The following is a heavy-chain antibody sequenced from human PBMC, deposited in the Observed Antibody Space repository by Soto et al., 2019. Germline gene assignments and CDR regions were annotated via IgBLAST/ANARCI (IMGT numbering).Heavy chain of an antibody. CDR1: RNSIISSNFY. CDR3: ARIVVIPAATDYYNYYGVDV. Sequence: SETLSLTCPVTRNSIISSNFYWAWIRQPPGEGLEWIGNMYYSGSTYYNLSLKSRVTMSVDTSKNQLSLKISSVTAADTSVYYCARIVVIPAATDYYNYYGVDVWGQGTTVTVS. J-gene: IGHJ6*02. CDR2: MYYSGST. V-gene: IGHV4-39*01. D-gene: IGHD2-2*01.